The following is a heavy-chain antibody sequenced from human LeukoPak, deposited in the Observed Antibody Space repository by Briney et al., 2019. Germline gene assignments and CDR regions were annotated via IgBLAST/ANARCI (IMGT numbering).Heavy chain of an antibody. CDR2: IYYSGST. V-gene: IGHV4-30-4*01. J-gene: IGHJ4*02. Sequence: SQNLSLTCTVSGGSISSGDYYWSWIRQPPGKGLEWIGYIYYSGSTYYNPSLKSRVTISVDTSKSQFSLKLSSVTAADTAVYYCARYYYDSSGDYYFDYWGQGTLVTVSS. CDR3: ARYYYDSSGDYYFDY. D-gene: IGHD3-22*01. CDR1: GGSISSGDYY.